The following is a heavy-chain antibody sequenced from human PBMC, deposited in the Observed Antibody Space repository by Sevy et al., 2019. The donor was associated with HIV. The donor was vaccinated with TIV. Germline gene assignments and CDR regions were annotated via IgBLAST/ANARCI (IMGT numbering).Heavy chain of an antibody. CDR1: GYTFTSYG. V-gene: IGHV1-18*01. J-gene: IGHJ6*02. Sequence: ASVKVSCKASGYTFTSYGISWVRQAPGQGLEWMGWISAYNGNTNYAQKLQGRVTMTTDTSTSTAYMELRSLRSDDTAVYYCARDPTAPYYYGMHVWGQGTTVTVSS. CDR3: ARDPTAPYYYGMHV. CDR2: ISAYNGNT. D-gene: IGHD5-18*01.